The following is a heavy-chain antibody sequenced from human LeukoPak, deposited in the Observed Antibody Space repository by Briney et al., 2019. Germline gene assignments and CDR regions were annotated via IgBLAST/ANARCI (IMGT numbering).Heavy chain of an antibody. CDR1: GGTFSSYA. D-gene: IGHD3-10*01. Sequence: SVKVSCKASGGTFSSYAISWVRQAPGQGLEWMGGIIPIFGTANYAQKFQGRVTITADESTSTAYMELSSLRSEDTAVYYCARKGNYYGSGSYSSGWFDPWGQGTLVTVSS. CDR3: ARKGNYYGSGSYSSGWFDP. V-gene: IGHV1-69*13. J-gene: IGHJ5*02. CDR2: IIPIFGTA.